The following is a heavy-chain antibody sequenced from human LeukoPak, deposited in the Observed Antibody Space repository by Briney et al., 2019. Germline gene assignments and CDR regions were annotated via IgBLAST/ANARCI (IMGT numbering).Heavy chain of an antibody. CDR3: ARARYYYDSSGYYSGLGYYFDY. CDR1: GFSLSTSGMC. J-gene: IGHJ4*02. Sequence: SGPALVKPTQTLTLTCTFSGFSLSTSGMCVSWIRQPPGKALEWLARIDWDDDKYYSTSLKTRLTISKDTSKNQVVLTMTNMDPVDTATYYCARARYYYDSSGYYSGLGYYFDYWGQGTLVTVSS. D-gene: IGHD3-22*01. V-gene: IGHV2-70*11. CDR2: IDWDDDK.